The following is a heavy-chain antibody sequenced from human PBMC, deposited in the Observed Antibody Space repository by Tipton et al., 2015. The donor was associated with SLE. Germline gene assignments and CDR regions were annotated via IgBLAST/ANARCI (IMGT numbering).Heavy chain of an antibody. J-gene: IGHJ6*03. D-gene: IGHD6-19*01. CDR1: GGSITGYH. V-gene: IGHV4-59*01. CDR3: ARSHSSGRDYYYYMDV. Sequence: LRLSCTVSGGSITGYHWSWIRQPPGKGLEWIGYVYYTGTTNYDPSLKSRVTISLDTSKNQFSLRLSSVTAADTAVYYCARSHSSGRDYYYYMDVWGKGTTVTVS. CDR2: VYYTGTT.